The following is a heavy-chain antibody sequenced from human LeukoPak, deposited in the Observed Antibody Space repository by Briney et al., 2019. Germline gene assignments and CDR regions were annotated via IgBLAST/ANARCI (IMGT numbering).Heavy chain of an antibody. CDR1: GFTFSSCT. D-gene: IGHD2/OR15-2a*01. CDR2: IDVSGVNT. V-gene: IGHV3-23*01. J-gene: IGHJ4*02. Sequence: GGSLRLSCAASGFTFSSCTVSWVRQAPGKGLEWVSDIDVSGVNTYYADSVKGRFTISRDNSKNTLFLQMHSLRAEDTAVYYCAKDRTHTRRRGGFPPFYDYWGQGTLVTVSS. CDR3: AKDRTHTRRRGGFPPFYDY.